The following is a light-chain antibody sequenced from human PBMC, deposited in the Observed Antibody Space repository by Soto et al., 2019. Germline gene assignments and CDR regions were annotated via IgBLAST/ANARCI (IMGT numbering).Light chain of an antibody. J-gene: IGLJ1*01. CDR3: AAWDDSLSVGV. CDR1: GSNIGTNY. V-gene: IGLV1-47*01. Sequence: QSVLTQPPSASGTPGQRVTISCSGSGSNIGTNYVNWYQQLPGTAPKLLIYKSDQRPSGVPDRFSASKSGTSASLAISGLRSEDEADYYCAAWDDSLSVGVFGTGTKLTVL. CDR2: KSD.